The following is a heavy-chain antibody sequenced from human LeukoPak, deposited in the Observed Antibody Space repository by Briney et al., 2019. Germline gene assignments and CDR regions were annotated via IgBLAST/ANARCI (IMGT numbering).Heavy chain of an antibody. J-gene: IGHJ4*02. CDR3: AKDFRIGYSAHFDY. CDR2: IYENGGTT. V-gene: IGHV3-23*01. D-gene: IGHD2-21*01. Sequence: PGGSLRLSCVASGFTFSSYWMSWVRQAPEKGLEFVSGIYENGGTTYYADSVKGRFSISRDNSKNTLYLQMDSLRGEDTAVYYCAKDFRIGYSAHFDYWGQGALVTVSS. CDR1: GFTFSSYW.